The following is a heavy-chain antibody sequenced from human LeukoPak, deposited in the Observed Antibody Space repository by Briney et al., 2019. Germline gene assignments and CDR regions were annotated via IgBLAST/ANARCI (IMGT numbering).Heavy chain of an antibody. CDR2: ISYDGSNK. J-gene: IGHJ5*02. CDR3: AKEIGPRDWFDP. Sequence: GGSLRLSCAASGFTFSSYAMHWVRQAPGKGLEWVAVISYDGSNKYYADSVKGRFTISRDNSKNTLYLQMNSLRAEDTAVYYCAKEIGPRDWFDPWGQGTLVTVSS. V-gene: IGHV3-30-3*01. CDR1: GFTFSSYA.